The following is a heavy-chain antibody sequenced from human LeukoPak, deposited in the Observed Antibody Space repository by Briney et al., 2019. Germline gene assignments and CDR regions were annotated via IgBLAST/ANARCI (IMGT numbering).Heavy chain of an antibody. V-gene: IGHV3-23*01. CDR3: AKFKGSGSYLYYFDY. CDR2: ISGSGGST. CDR1: GFTFSSYA. Sequence: GGSLRLSCAASGFTFSSYAMSWVRQAPGKGLEWVSAISGSGGSTYYADSVKGRFTISRDNPKNTLYLQMNSLRAEDTAVYYCAKFKGSGSYLYYFDYWGQGTLVTVSS. J-gene: IGHJ4*02. D-gene: IGHD3-10*01.